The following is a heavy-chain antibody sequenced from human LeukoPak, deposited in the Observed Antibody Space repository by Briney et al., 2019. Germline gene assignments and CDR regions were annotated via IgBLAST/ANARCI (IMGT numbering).Heavy chain of an antibody. CDR3: ARHGLGITMVRGVIPNWFDP. Sequence: PSETLSLTCTVSGGSISSSSYYWGWIRQPPGKGLEWIGSIYFSGSTYYNPSLKSRVTISVDTSKNQFSLKLSSVTAADTAVYYCARHGLGITMVRGVIPNWFDPWGQGTLVTVSS. J-gene: IGHJ5*02. D-gene: IGHD3-10*01. CDR1: GGSISSSSYY. CDR2: IYFSGST. V-gene: IGHV4-39*01.